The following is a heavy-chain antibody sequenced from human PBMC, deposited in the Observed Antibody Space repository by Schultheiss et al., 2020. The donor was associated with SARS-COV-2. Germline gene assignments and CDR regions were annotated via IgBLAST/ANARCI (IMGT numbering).Heavy chain of an antibody. Sequence: ASVKVSCKASGYTFTGYGLNWVRQAPGQGLEWMGWISPYTGDTKYAQNLQGRVIMTTDTSTNTAYMELRSLRSDDTAVYYCARDVVRLTIFGVVVPNWFDPWGQGTLVTVSS. J-gene: IGHJ5*02. V-gene: IGHV1-18*01. CDR1: GYTFTGYG. CDR3: ARDVVRLTIFGVVVPNWFDP. CDR2: ISPYTGDT. D-gene: IGHD3-3*01.